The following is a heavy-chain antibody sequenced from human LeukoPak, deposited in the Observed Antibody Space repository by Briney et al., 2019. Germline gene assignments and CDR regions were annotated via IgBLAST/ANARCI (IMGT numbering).Heavy chain of an antibody. Sequence: PGRSLRLSCAASGFTFSSYAMHWVRQAPGKGLEWVAVISYDGSNKYYADSVKGRFTISRDNSKNTLYLQMNSLRAEDTAVYYCAKDRDYIIDYWGQGILVTVSS. CDR2: ISYDGSNK. J-gene: IGHJ4*02. CDR1: GFTFSSYA. CDR3: AKDRDYIIDY. V-gene: IGHV3-30-3*01. D-gene: IGHD4-11*01.